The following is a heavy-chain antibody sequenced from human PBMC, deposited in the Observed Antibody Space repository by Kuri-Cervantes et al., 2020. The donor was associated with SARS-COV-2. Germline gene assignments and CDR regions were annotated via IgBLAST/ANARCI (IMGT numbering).Heavy chain of an antibody. V-gene: IGHV3-33*01. D-gene: IGHD6-13*01. CDR3: ARDSSITPRDFDY. CDR1: GFTFSSYG. J-gene: IGHJ4*02. Sequence: GGSLRFSCAASGFTFSSYGMHWVRQAPGKGLEWVAVIWYDGSNKYYADSVKGRFTISRDNSKNTLYLQMNSLRAEDTAVYYCARDSSITPRDFDYWGQGTLVTVSS. CDR2: IWYDGSNK.